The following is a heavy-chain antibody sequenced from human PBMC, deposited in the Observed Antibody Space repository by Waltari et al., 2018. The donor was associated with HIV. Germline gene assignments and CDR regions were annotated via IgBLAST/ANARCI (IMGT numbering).Heavy chain of an antibody. D-gene: IGHD6-25*01. CDR1: GFSIPTGYY. V-gene: IGHV4-38-2*02. Sequence: QVQLQESDPGLVRPSETLSLSCSVSGFSIPTGYYWGWVRQPPGKGLELIGYIYHTGSAYYHPSLKSRVSISVDTSKNQFSLKVNSMTASDAAVYYCARVRPADQRYLDYWGQGTLVTVSS. J-gene: IGHJ4*02. CDR2: IYHTGSA. CDR3: ARVRPADQRYLDY.